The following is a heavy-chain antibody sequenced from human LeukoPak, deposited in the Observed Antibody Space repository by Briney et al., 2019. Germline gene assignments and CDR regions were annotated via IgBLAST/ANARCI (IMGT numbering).Heavy chain of an antibody. CDR1: GGSFSGYY. CDR3: AGLCVYYYYYMDV. Sequence: SETLSLTCAVYGGSFSGYYWSWIRQPPGKGLEWIGEINHSGSTNYNPSLKSRVTISVDTSTNQSSLKLSSGTAADTAVYYCAGLCVYYYYYMDVWGKGTTVTVSS. CDR2: INHSGST. J-gene: IGHJ6*03. D-gene: IGHD3-10*02. V-gene: IGHV4-34*01.